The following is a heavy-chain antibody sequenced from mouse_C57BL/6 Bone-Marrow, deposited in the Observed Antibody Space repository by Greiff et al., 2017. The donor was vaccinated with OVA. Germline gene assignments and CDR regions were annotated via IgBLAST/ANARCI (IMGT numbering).Heavy chain of an antibody. CDR2: ISSGSSTI. V-gene: IGHV5-17*01. Sequence: DVKLVESGGGLVKPGGSLKLSCAASGFTFSDYGMHWVRQAPEKGLEWVAYISSGSSTIYYADTVKGRFTISRDNAKNTLFLQMTSLRSEDTAMYYCAPYYFDYWGQGTTLTVSS. J-gene: IGHJ2*01. CDR1: GFTFSDYG. CDR3: APYYFDY.